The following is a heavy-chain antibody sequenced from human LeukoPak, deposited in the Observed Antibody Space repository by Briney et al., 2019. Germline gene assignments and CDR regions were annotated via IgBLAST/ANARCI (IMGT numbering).Heavy chain of an antibody. J-gene: IGHJ4*02. V-gene: IGHV3-23*01. CDR1: GFTLSSYE. CDR2: IEYGESTT. Sequence: GGSLRLSCMVSGFTLSSYEMSWIRQAPGKGLEWVSSIEYGESTTHYADSVRARFTIPRDNYKNTLYLQLTSLSDDDTAVYFCARNSGWYGISWGQGTLVIVSS. D-gene: IGHD6-19*01. CDR3: ARNSGWYGIS.